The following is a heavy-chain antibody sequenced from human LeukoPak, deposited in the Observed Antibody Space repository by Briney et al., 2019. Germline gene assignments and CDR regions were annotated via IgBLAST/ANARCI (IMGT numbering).Heavy chain of an antibody. D-gene: IGHD1-26*01. J-gene: IGHJ6*03. CDR3: ARVGADYSGSYPYYYYYMDV. Sequence: GGSLRLSCAASGFTFSSYEMNWVRQAPGKGLEWVSYISSSGNTIYYADSVKGRFTISRDNAKNSLYLLMNSLRAEDTAVYYCARVGADYSGSYPYYYYYMDVWGKGTTVTISS. CDR1: GFTFSSYE. V-gene: IGHV3-48*03. CDR2: ISSSGNTI.